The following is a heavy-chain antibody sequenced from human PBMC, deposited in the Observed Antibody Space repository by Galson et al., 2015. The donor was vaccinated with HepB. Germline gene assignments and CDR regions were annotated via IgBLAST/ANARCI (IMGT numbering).Heavy chain of an antibody. Sequence: SVKVSCKASGYTFSRYGINWVRQAPGQGLEWMGWISGNNGNTDYAQKLQGRVTMTTDTSTSTAYMELRSLRSDDTAVYYCARDWCSGTNCNRSPWSWGQGTLVTVSS. CDR3: ARDWCSGTNCNRSPWS. CDR1: GYTFSRYG. V-gene: IGHV1-18*01. J-gene: IGHJ5*02. D-gene: IGHD2-2*01. CDR2: ISGNNGNT.